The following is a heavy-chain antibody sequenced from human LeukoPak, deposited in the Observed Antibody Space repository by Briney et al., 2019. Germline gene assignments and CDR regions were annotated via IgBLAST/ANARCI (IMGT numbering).Heavy chain of an antibody. CDR1: GYTLTELS. D-gene: IGHD3/OR15-3a*01. CDR3: AREPGVDGDY. CDR2: INPNSGGT. Sequence: ASVKVSCKVSGYTLTELSMHWVRQAPGQGLEWMGWINPNSGGTNYAQKFQGRVTMTRDTSISTAYMELSRLRSDDTAVYYCAREPGVDGDYWGQGTLVTVSS. V-gene: IGHV1-2*02. J-gene: IGHJ4*02.